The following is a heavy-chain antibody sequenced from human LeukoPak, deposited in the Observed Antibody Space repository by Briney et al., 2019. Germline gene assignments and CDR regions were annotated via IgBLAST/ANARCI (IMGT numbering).Heavy chain of an antibody. CDR1: GFTLSSYA. V-gene: IGHV3-7*01. Sequence: PGGSLRLSCAASGFTLSSYAMSWVRQAPGKGLEWVANIKQDGSEKYYVDSVKGRFTISRDNAKNSLYLQMNSLRAEDTAVYYCARGYYYGSGSYYKDPLLGYMDVWGKGTTVTVSS. CDR2: IKQDGSEK. CDR3: ARGYYYGSGSYYKDPLLGYMDV. D-gene: IGHD3-10*01. J-gene: IGHJ6*03.